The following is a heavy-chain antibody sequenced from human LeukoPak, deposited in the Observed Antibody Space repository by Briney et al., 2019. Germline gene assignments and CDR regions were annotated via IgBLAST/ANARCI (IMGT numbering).Heavy chain of an antibody. D-gene: IGHD4-17*01. J-gene: IGHJ6*03. CDR1: GGTFSSYA. CDR3: ARAAYYGDYGVGYYYYYMDV. CDR2: IIPIFGTE. V-gene: IGHV1-69*05. Sequence: GSSVKVTCKASGGTFSSYAIRWVRQAPGQGLEGMGGIIPIFGTENYAQQFQRRVTITTDESTSTAYMELSSLRSEDTAVYYCARAAYYGDYGVGYYYYYMDVWGKGTTVTVSS.